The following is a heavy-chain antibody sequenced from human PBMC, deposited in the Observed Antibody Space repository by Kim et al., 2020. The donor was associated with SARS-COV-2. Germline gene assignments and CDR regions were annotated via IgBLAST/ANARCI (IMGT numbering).Heavy chain of an antibody. D-gene: IGHD6-13*01. V-gene: IGHV4-31*03. CDR2: IYYSGST. J-gene: IGHJ1*01. CDR3: ARGGDAAAGSEYFQH. CDR1: GGSISSGGYY. Sequence: SETLSLTCTVSGGSISSGGYYWSWIRQHPGKGLEWIGYIYYSGSTYYNPSLKSRVTISVDTSKNQFSLKLSSVTAADTAVYYCARGGDAAAGSEYFQHWGQGTLVTVSS.